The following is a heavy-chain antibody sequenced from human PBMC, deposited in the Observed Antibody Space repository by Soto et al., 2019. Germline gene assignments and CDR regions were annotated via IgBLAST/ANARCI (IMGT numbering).Heavy chain of an antibody. CDR2: VNLDGGEK. J-gene: IGHJ4*02. CDR3: ATYAYGSGTSFGY. Sequence: SGGSLRLSCAASGLTFTAHWMTWVRQAPGEGLQWVANVNLDGGEKYYVDSVKGRFTISRDNAKNSVYLQMSSLRVDDTAIYYCATYAYGSGTSFGYWGPGTLVTVSS. CDR1: GLTFTAHW. D-gene: IGHD3-10*01. V-gene: IGHV3-7*03.